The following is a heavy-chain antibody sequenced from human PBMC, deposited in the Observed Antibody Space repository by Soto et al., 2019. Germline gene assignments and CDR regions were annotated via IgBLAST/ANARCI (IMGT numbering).Heavy chain of an antibody. CDR3: AGIRGYYYGLDV. V-gene: IGHV3-23*01. J-gene: IGHJ6*02. CDR2: ITGTGGST. CDR1: GFPLSTYG. Sequence: EVQLLESGGGLVQPGGSLRLSCAASGFPLSTYGMTWVRQAPGKGLEWVSAITGTGGSTYYVDSVKGRFTASRDNSKNMLYLQVNSLRAEDTAVYFCAGIRGYYYGLDVWGQGTTVTVSS.